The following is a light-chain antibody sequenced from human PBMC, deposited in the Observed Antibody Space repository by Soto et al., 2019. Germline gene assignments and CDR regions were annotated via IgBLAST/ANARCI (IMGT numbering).Light chain of an antibody. Sequence: DIVMTQSPDSLAVSLGEGATINCKSSRTVLSSSNNQNRLAWYQQKPGQSPKLLISWASTRESGVPDRFSGSGSGTDFTLTNSSLQAEDVAVYYCQQYYSLPLTFGGGTKVEIK. CDR1: RTVLSSSNNQNR. V-gene: IGKV4-1*01. CDR2: WAS. CDR3: QQYYSLPLT. J-gene: IGKJ4*02.